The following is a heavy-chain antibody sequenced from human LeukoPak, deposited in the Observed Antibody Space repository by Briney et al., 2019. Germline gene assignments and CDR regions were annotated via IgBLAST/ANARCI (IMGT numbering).Heavy chain of an antibody. V-gene: IGHV1-69*13. CDR1: GGTFSSYA. CDR2: IIPIFGTA. CDR3: ARMQAITMVRGKYYYMDV. Sequence: SVTVSCKASGGTFSSYAISWVRQAPGQGLEWMGGIIPIFGTANYAQKFQGRVTITADESTSTAYMELSSLRSEDTAVYYCARMQAITMVRGKYYYMDVWGKGTTVTVSS. D-gene: IGHD3-10*01. J-gene: IGHJ6*03.